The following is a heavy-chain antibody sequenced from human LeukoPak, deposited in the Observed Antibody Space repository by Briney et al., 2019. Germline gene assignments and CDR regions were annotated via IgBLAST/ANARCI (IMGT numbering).Heavy chain of an antibody. J-gene: IGHJ4*02. D-gene: IGHD1-7*01. CDR3: ARGGYNWNYLYYFDY. CDR1: GYTFTSYG. V-gene: IGHV1-18*01. Sequence: ASVKVSCKASGYTFTSYGISWVRQAPGQGLEWMGWISAYNGNTSYAQKLQGRVTMTTDTSTSTAYMELRSLGSDDTAVYYCARGGYNWNYLYYFDYWGQGTLVTVSS. CDR2: ISAYNGNT.